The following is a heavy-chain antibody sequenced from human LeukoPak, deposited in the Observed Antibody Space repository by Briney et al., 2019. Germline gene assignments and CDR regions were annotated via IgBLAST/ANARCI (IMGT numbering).Heavy chain of an antibody. D-gene: IGHD2-15*01. Sequence: GGSLRLSCAASGFTVSSNYMSWVRQAPGKGLEWVSGISGSGRGGNTYYADSVKGRFTISRDNSKNTLYLQMNSLRAEDTAVYYCAKSGLNRFDYWGQGTLVTVSS. J-gene: IGHJ4*02. CDR2: ISGSGRGGNT. CDR3: AKSGLNRFDY. V-gene: IGHV3-23*01. CDR1: GFTVSSNY.